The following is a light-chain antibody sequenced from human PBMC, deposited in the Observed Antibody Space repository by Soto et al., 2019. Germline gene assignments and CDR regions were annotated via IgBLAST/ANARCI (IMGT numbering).Light chain of an antibody. CDR2: GAS. J-gene: IGKJ2*01. CDR1: QSVNGNY. CDR3: QQYGSSFRYT. Sequence: EIVLTQSPGTLSLSPGERATLSCRASQSVNGNYLIWYQQKPGQAPRLLIYGASTRDTGTPDRFSGSGSGNDFTLPFSRLEPEDFAVYYCQQYGSSFRYTFGQGTKLEIK. V-gene: IGKV3-20*01.